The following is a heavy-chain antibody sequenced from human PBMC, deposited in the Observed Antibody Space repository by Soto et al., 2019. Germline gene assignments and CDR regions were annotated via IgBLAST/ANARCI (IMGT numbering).Heavy chain of an antibody. CDR2: ISSSGSTI. V-gene: IGHV3-48*03. Sequence: GGPLRLSWAASGFTFSSYEMNWVRQAPGKGLEWVSYISSSGSTIYYADSVKGRFTISRDNAKNSLYLQMNSLRAEDTAVYYCSRDLDDFWSGYFYGMDVWGQGTTVTVSS. CDR1: GFTFSSYE. CDR3: SRDLDDFWSGYFYGMDV. D-gene: IGHD3-3*01. J-gene: IGHJ6*02.